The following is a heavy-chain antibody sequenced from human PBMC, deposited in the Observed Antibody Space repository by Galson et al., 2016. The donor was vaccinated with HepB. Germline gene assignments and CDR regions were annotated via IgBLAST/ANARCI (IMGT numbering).Heavy chain of an antibody. Sequence: SLRLSCAASGFIFSNYAMSWVRQVPGKGLEWVSAISGSGGSTHYADSVKGRFTISRDNSKNTLYRQMNSLRAEDTAGYYCARAVTRNTIFGVVTGKEGAHYGMDVWGQGTTVTVSS. V-gene: IGHV3-23*01. CDR1: GFIFSNYA. J-gene: IGHJ6*02. CDR2: ISGSGGST. CDR3: ARAVTRNTIFGVVTGKEGAHYGMDV. D-gene: IGHD3-3*01.